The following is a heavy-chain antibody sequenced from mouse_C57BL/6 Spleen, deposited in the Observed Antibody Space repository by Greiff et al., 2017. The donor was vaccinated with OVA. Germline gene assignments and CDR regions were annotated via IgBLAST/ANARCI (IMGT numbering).Heavy chain of an antibody. CDR1: GFNIKDYY. D-gene: IGHD2-2*01. J-gene: IGHJ2*01. Sequence: EVKVVESGAELVKPGASVKLSCTASGFNIKDYYMHWVKQRTEQGLEWIGRIDPEDGETKYAPKFQGKATITADTSSNTAYLQLSSLTSEDTAVYYCARASMVTTSYYFDYWGQGTTLTVSS. CDR2: IDPEDGET. V-gene: IGHV14-2*01. CDR3: ARASMVTTSYYFDY.